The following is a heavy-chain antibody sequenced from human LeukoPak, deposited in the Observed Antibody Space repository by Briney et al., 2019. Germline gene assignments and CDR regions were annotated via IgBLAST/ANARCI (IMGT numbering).Heavy chain of an antibody. CDR3: AKDRGFHDFWSGYDSEPYYFDY. J-gene: IGHJ4*02. CDR1: GFTFSSYG. Sequence: GGSLRLSCAASGFTFSSYGMHWVRQAPGKGLEWVAFIRYDGSNKYYADSVKGRFTISRDNSKNTLYLQMNSLRAEDTAVYYCAKDRGFHDFWSGYDSEPYYFDYWGQGTLVTVSS. D-gene: IGHD3-3*01. CDR2: IRYDGSNK. V-gene: IGHV3-30*02.